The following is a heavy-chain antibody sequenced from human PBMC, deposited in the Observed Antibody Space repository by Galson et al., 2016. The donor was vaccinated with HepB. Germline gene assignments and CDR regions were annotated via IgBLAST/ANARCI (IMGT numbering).Heavy chain of an antibody. CDR1: GFTFSSYA. CDR3: AKDLAAAGPGWYFDL. Sequence: SLRLSCAASGFTFSSYAMSWVRQAPGKGLEWVSAVSGSSRAYYEDSVKGRFTISRDTSKTTLYLQMNSLRAEDTAEYYCAKDLAAAGPGWYFDLWGQGTLVTVSS. V-gene: IGHV3-23*01. J-gene: IGHJ2*01. D-gene: IGHD6-13*01. CDR2: VSGSSRA.